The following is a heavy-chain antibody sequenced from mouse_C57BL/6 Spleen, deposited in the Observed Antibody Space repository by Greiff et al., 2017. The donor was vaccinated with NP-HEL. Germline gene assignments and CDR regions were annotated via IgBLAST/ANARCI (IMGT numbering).Heavy chain of an antibody. CDR2: IHPNSGST. J-gene: IGHJ2*01. CDR3: ARKDYCGSSYVDY. D-gene: IGHD1-1*01. CDR1: GYTFTSYW. V-gene: IGHV1-64*01. Sequence: VQLQQPGAELVKPGASVKLSCTASGYTFTSYWMHWVKQRLGQGLEWFVMIHPNSGSTNYNEKFKSKATLTVDTSSSTAYMQLSSLTSEDSAVYYCARKDYCGSSYVDYWGQGTTLTVSS.